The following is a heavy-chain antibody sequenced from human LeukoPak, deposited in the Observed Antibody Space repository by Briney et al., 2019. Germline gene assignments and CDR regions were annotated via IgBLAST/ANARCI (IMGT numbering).Heavy chain of an antibody. V-gene: IGHV3-21*01. CDR1: GFTFSSYS. Sequence: GGSLRLSCAASGFTFSSYSMNWVRQAPGKGLEWVSSISSSSSYIYYADSVKGRFTISRDNAKNSLYLQMNSLRAEDTAVYYCARAAFDYGDYEVLDYWGQGTLVTVSS. D-gene: IGHD4-17*01. J-gene: IGHJ4*02. CDR3: ARAAFDYGDYEVLDY. CDR2: ISSSSSYI.